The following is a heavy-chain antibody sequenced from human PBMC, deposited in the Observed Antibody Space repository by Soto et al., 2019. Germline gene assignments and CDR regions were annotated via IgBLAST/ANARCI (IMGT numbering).Heavy chain of an antibody. CDR1: GYTFTSYA. CDR3: ARDRGDYYYMDV. V-gene: IGHV1-3*01. CDR2: INAGNGNT. J-gene: IGHJ6*03. Sequence: GASVKVSCKASGYTFTSYAMHWVRQAPGQRLEWMGWINAGNGNTKYSQKFQGRVTITRDTSASTAYMELSSLRSEDTAVYYCARDRGDYYYMDVWGKGTTVTVSS.